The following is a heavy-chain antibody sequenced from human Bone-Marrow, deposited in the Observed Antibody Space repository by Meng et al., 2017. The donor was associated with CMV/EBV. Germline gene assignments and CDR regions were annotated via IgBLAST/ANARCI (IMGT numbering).Heavy chain of an antibody. Sequence: VKVSCKASGGSFSSYIISWVRQAPGQRLEWMGRITPILDIVNYAQNFQGRVTITADKSTSTAYMELSSLTSEDTAVYYCARTMVAPTHSHYYYGMDVWGQGTTVTVSS. CDR1: GGSFSSYI. CDR3: ARTMVAPTHSHYYYGMDV. J-gene: IGHJ6*02. D-gene: IGHD2-15*01. CDR2: ITPILDIV. V-gene: IGHV1-69*02.